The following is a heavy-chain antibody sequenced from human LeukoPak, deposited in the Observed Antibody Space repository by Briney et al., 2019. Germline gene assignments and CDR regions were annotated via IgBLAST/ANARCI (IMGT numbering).Heavy chain of an antibody. Sequence: ASVKVSCKASGYDFINYGISWVRQAPGQGLEWMGWRSIYNGNTDYKLQGRVTVTTDTSTSTAYMELRSLTSDDTAVYYCARAGPFYYGSGNQGRCVDYWGQGTLVTVSS. CDR2: RSIYNGNT. V-gene: IGHV1-18*01. CDR3: ARAGPFYYGSGNQGRCVDY. CDR1: GYDFINYG. J-gene: IGHJ4*02. D-gene: IGHD3-10*01.